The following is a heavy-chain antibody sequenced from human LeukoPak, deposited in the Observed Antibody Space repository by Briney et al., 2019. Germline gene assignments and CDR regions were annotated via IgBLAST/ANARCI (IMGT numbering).Heavy chain of an antibody. D-gene: IGHD6-13*01. CDR2: ISSSSSYI. J-gene: IGHJ4*02. CDR1: GFTFSSYS. CDR3: ARGKSSSWYGTEDY. V-gene: IGHV3-21*01. Sequence: GGSLSLSCAASGFTFSSYSMNWVRQAPGKGLEWVSSISSSSSYIYYADSVKGRFTISRDNAKNSLYLQMNSLRAQDTAVYYCARGKSSSWYGTEDYWGQGTLVTVSS.